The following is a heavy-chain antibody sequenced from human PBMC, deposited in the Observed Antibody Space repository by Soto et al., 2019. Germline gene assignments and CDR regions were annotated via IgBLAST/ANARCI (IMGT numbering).Heavy chain of an antibody. V-gene: IGHV3-66*01. Sequence: GGSLRLSCAASGFTVSSNYMSWVRQAPGKGLEWVSVIYSGGSTYYADSMKGRFTISRDNSKNTLYLQMNSLRAEDTAVFYCARSYGSGSLPYYYYYYMDVWGKGTTVTVSS. CDR1: GFTVSSNY. J-gene: IGHJ6*03. D-gene: IGHD3-10*01. CDR2: IYSGGST. CDR3: ARSYGSGSLPYYYYYYMDV.